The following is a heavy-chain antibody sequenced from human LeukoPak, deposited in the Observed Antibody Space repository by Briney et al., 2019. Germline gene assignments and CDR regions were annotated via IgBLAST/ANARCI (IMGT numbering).Heavy chain of an antibody. Sequence: ASVKVSCKAPGYTFSDYYMHWVGQAPGQGLEWMGWVHPRTGGTKSAQKFQGRVTMTLDTSITTAYMELRSLTADDTAVYYCARDISRMAGLYYFDAWGQGTLVTVSS. D-gene: IGHD3/OR15-3a*01. CDR3: ARDISRMAGLYYFDA. CDR1: GYTFSDYY. J-gene: IGHJ4*02. V-gene: IGHV1-2*02. CDR2: VHPRTGGT.